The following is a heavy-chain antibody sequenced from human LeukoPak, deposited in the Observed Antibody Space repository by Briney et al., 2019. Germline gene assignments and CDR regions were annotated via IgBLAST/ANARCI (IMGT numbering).Heavy chain of an antibody. CDR2: ISAYNGNT. CDR1: GYTFTSYG. D-gene: IGHD6-13*01. J-gene: IGHJ6*03. CDR3: ARRVGIAPYYYYYYKDV. V-gene: IGHV1-18*01. Sequence: ASVKVSCKASGYTFTSYGISWVRQAPGQGLEWMGWISAYNGNTNYAQKLQGRVTMTTDTSTSTAYMELRSLRSDDTAVYYCARRVGIAPYYYYYYKDVWGKGTTVTVSS.